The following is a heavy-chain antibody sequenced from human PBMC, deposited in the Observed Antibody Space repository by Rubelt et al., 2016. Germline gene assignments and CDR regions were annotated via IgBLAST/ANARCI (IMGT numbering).Heavy chain of an antibody. CDR2: INHSGST. D-gene: IGHD1-26*01. Sequence: QVQLQQWGAGLLKPSETLSLTCAVYGGSFSGYYWSWIRQPPGKGLEWIGEINHSGSTNYNPSLKSRVTISVDTSKNQFSLKLSSVTAADTAVYYCARGRMGFHYNYYGMDVWGQGTTVTVSS. CDR3: ARGRMGFHYNYYGMDV. V-gene: IGHV4-34*01. CDR1: GGSFSGYY. J-gene: IGHJ6*02.